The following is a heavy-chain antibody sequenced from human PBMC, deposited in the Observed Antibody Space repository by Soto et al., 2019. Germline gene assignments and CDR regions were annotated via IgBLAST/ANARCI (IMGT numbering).Heavy chain of an antibody. Sequence: HGGSLRLSCAASGITLRYYWIHWVRQVPGGGLEWVSRVDNDGTGTSYADAVKGRFTISKDNAKNTVFLQMNSLRAEDTAVYYCGTVFEYWGQGALVTVSS. CDR3: GTVFEY. CDR2: VDNDGTGT. CDR1: GITLRYYW. V-gene: IGHV3-74*01. J-gene: IGHJ4*02.